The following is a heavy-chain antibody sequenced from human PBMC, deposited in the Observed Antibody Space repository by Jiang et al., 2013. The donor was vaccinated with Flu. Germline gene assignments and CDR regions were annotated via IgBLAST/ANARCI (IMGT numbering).Heavy chain of an antibody. Sequence: GSGLVKPSETLSLTCTVSGGSISSFYWSWIRQPPGKGLEWIGYIYYSGSTNYNPSLKSRVTISVDTSKNQFSLKLSSVTAADTAVYYCAQSGSGWYYFYFDYWGQGTLVTVSS. CDR3: AQSGSGWYYFYFDY. V-gene: IGHV4-59*01. J-gene: IGHJ4*02. CDR2: IYYSGST. D-gene: IGHD6-19*01. CDR1: GGSISSFY.